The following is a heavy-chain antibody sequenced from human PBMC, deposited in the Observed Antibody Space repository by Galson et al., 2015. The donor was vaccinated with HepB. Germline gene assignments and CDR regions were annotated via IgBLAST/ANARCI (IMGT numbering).Heavy chain of an antibody. CDR1: GFSFSAYG. Sequence: SLRLSCAASGFSFSAYGMHWVLQTPGKGLEWVAVMSNSRTFIRYADSMEGRFTISRDNSKNILYLQMNSLRAEDTAIYYCARDDEVADPFSHGFDLWGQGTTVAVSS. CDR3: ARDDEVADPFSHGFDL. CDR2: MSNSRTFI. J-gene: IGHJ3*01. D-gene: IGHD2/OR15-2a*01. V-gene: IGHV3-33*01.